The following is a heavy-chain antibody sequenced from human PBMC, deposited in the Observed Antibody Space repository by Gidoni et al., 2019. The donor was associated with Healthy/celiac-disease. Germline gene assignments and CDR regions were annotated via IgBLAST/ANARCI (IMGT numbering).Heavy chain of an antibody. V-gene: IGHV4-39*01. D-gene: IGHD3-16*02. CDR3: ARQSSSLGVYYFDY. CDR2: IYYSGST. J-gene: IGHJ4*02. CDR1: GGSISSSSYY. Sequence: QLQLQESGPGLVKPSETLSLTCTVSGGSISSSSYYWGWIRQPPGKGLEWIGSIYYSGSTYYNPSLKSRVTISVDTSKNQFSLKLSSVTAADTAVYYCARQSSSLGVYYFDYWGQGTLVTVSS.